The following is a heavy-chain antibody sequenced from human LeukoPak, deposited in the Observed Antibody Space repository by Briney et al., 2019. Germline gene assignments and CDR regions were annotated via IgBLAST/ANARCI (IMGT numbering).Heavy chain of an antibody. V-gene: IGHV5-51*01. D-gene: IGHD2-21*02. Sequence: GEPLKISWKGSGYRFTSYWIGWVGKLPGKGLEWMGIIYPGDSDTRYSPSFQGQVTISADKSISTAYLQWSSLKASDTAMYYCARPYCGGDCYSLYFQHWGQGTLVTVSS. CDR3: ARPYCGGDCYSLYFQH. CDR2: IYPGDSDT. J-gene: IGHJ1*01. CDR1: GYRFTSYW.